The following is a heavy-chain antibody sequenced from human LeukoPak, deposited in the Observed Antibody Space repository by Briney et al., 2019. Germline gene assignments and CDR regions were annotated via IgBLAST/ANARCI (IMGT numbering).Heavy chain of an antibody. CDR1: GGSFSGYY. J-gene: IGHJ4*02. Sequence: SETLSLTCAVYGGSFSGYYWSWIRQPPGKGLEWIGEINHSGSTNYNPSLKSRVTISVDTSKNQFSLKLSSVTAADTAVYYCARDSPWNAYYFDYWGQGTLVTVSS. V-gene: IGHV4-34*01. CDR2: INHSGST. CDR3: ARDSPWNAYYFDY. D-gene: IGHD1-1*01.